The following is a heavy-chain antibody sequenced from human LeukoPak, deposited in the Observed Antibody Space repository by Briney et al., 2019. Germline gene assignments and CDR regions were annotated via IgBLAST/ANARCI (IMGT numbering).Heavy chain of an antibody. CDR1: GFTVSSNY. CDR3: ATSLHQLGYCSSTSCSTGGAFDY. J-gene: IGHJ4*02. Sequence: PGGSLRLSCAASGFTVSSNYMSWVRQAPGKGLEWVANIKQDGSEQDYVDSVKGRFTISRDNSKNTLYLQMNSLRAEDTAVYYCATSLHQLGYCSSTSCSTGGAFDYWGQGTLVTVSS. CDR2: IKQDGSEQ. D-gene: IGHD2-2*01. V-gene: IGHV3-7*01.